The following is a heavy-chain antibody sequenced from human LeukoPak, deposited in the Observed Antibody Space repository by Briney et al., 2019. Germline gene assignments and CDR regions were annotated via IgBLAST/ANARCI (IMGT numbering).Heavy chain of an antibody. V-gene: IGHV3-7*01. J-gene: IGHJ4*02. Sequence: PGGSLRLSCAASGFTFSSYWMSWVRQAPGKGLEWVANIKQDGSEKYYVDSVKGRFTISRDNAKNSLYLQMNSLRAEDTAVYYCARYGLVDYGDPWMDYWGQGTLVTVSS. CDR2: IKQDGSEK. CDR3: ARYGLVDYGDPWMDY. CDR1: GFTFSSYW. D-gene: IGHD4-17*01.